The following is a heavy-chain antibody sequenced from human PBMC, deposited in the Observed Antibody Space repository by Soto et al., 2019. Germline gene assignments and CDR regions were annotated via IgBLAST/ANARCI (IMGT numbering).Heavy chain of an antibody. CDR2: IYYSGST. CDR1: GGSISSYY. D-gene: IGHD3-10*01. J-gene: IGHJ5*02. Sequence: QVQLQESGPGLVKPSETLSLTCTVSGGSISSYYWSWIRQPPGKGLEWIGYIYYSGSTNYNPSLKSRFTISVYTSKNQSSLKLSSVTAADTAVYYCARQYGSGTSPFDPWGQGTLVTVSS. V-gene: IGHV4-59*01. CDR3: ARQYGSGTSPFDP.